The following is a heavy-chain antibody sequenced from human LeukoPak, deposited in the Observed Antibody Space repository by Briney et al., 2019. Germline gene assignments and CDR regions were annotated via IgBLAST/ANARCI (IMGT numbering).Heavy chain of an antibody. Sequence: SVKVSCKASGGTFSSYAISWVRQAPGQGLEWMGGIIPIFGTANYAQKFQGRVTITADESTSTAYMELSSLRSEDTAVYYCAKDYYDSSGYSNWGQGTLVTVSS. CDR3: AKDYYDSSGYSN. J-gene: IGHJ4*02. CDR2: IIPIFGTA. D-gene: IGHD3-22*01. CDR1: GGTFSSYA. V-gene: IGHV1-69*13.